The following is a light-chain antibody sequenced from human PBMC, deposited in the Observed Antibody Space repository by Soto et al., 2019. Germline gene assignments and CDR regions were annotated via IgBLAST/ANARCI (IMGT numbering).Light chain of an antibody. CDR2: GAS. V-gene: IGKV3-20*01. J-gene: IGKJ2*01. Sequence: VLTQSPGPLSLSPGERATLSCRASHIVNYNYLAWYQQKPGQAPRLLLYGASRRATGIPDRFSGSGSVTDFTLVISALEPEDSAVYYCQQFNTSPYTFGQGTKLEIK. CDR3: QQFNTSPYT. CDR1: HIVNYNY.